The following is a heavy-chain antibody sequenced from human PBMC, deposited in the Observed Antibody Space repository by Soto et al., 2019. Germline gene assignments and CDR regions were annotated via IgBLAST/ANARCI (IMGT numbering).Heavy chain of an antibody. CDR1: GFTFSSYA. V-gene: IGHV3-64*01. CDR2: ISSNGGST. Sequence: GGSLRLSCAASGFTFSSYAMHWVRQAPGKGLEYVSAISSNGGSTYYANSVKGRFTISRDNSKNTLYLQMCSLRAEDMAVYYCAKCPNYYYYGMDVWGQGTTVTVSS. CDR3: AKCPNYYYYGMDV. D-gene: IGHD2-2*01. J-gene: IGHJ6*02.